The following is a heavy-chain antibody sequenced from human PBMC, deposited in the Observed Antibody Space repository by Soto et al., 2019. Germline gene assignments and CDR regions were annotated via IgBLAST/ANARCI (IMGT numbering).Heavy chain of an antibody. CDR2: IYYSGST. CDR3: ARHAIKQWLKIDY. D-gene: IGHD6-19*01. Sequence: PAETLSLSCTVSVGSISSSSYYWFWIRHPPGKGLEWIGSIYYSGSTHYNPSLKSRVTISVDTSKNQFSLKLSSVTAADTAVYYCARHAIKQWLKIDYWGQGTLVTVSS. J-gene: IGHJ4*02. CDR1: VGSISSSSYY. V-gene: IGHV4-39*01.